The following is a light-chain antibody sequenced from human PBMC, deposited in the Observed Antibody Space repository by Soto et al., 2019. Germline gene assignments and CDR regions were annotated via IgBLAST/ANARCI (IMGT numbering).Light chain of an antibody. J-gene: IGKJ1*01. Sequence: DIQMTQSPSTLSASVGDRVTITFRASQTINNFLAWYQQKPGKAPKLLIYKASSLESGVPSRFSGSGSGTEFTLTISSLQPDDFATYYCQQYNFYWTFGPGTKVDIK. CDR1: QTINNF. CDR2: KAS. CDR3: QQYNFYWT. V-gene: IGKV1-5*03.